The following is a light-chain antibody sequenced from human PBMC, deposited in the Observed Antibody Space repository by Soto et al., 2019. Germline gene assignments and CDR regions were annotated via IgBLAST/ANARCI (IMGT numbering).Light chain of an antibody. CDR2: DAS. Sequence: VLTRSPGTLTLSPGERPTLSYKASQSVGSYLAWYQQKPGQATRLLIYDASNRATGIPARLSGSGYGTDFTLTISRLEPEDGAVYYCQHHSNWPITFGQGTKVDIK. CDR3: QHHSNWPIT. J-gene: IGKJ1*01. CDR1: QSVGSY. V-gene: IGKV3-11*01.